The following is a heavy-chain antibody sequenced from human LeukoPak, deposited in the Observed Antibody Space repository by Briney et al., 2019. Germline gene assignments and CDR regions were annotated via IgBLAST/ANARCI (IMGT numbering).Heavy chain of an antibody. CDR3: ARGGYSSSWSEIDY. V-gene: IGHV1-2*04. Sequence: ASVKVSCKASGYTFTGYYMYWVRQAPGQGLEWMGWINPNSGDTNYAQKFQGWVTMTRDTSISTAYMELSRLRSDDTAVYYCARGGYSSSWSEIDYWGQGTLVTVSS. D-gene: IGHD6-13*01. J-gene: IGHJ4*02. CDR2: INPNSGDT. CDR1: GYTFTGYY.